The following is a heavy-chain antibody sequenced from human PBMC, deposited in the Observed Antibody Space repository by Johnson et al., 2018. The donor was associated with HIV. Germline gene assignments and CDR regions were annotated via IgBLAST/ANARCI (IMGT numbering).Heavy chain of an antibody. J-gene: IGHJ3*02. V-gene: IGHV3-64*01. CDR1: GFTFSSYA. D-gene: IGHD4-17*01. CDR3: ARDRFGDSDAFDI. CDR2: ISSNGGST. Sequence: VQLVESGGGVVQPGRSLRLSCAASGFTFSSYAMHWVRQAPGKGLEYVSAISSNGGSTYYANSVKGRFTISRDNSKNTLYLQMGSLRAEDMAVYFCARDRFGDSDAFDIWGQGTMVTVSS.